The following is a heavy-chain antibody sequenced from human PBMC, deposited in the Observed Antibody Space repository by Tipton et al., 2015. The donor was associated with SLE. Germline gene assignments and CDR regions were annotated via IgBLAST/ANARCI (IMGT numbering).Heavy chain of an antibody. CDR1: GFTFSSYA. V-gene: IGHV3-30*04. CDR2: ISYDGSNK. D-gene: IGHD3-3*01. CDR3: ARDPKSDFWSGYPWYFDS. Sequence: SLRLSCAASGFTFSSYAMHWVRQAPGKGLEWVAVISYDGSNKYYADSVKGRFTISRDNSKNTLYLQMNSLRAEDTAVYYCARDPKSDFWSGYPWYFDSWGPGTLAPVPS. J-gene: IGHJ4*02.